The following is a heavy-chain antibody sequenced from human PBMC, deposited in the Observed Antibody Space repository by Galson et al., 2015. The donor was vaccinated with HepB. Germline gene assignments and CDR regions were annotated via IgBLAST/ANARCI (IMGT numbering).Heavy chain of an antibody. CDR2: IRSKASNYAT. J-gene: IGHJ4*02. V-gene: IGHV3-73*01. D-gene: IGHD6-19*01. CDR1: GFTFSGSA. Sequence: SLRLSCAASGFTFSGSAIHWVRQASGKGLEWVGRIRSKASNYATAYAAALKGRFTISRDDSKNTAYLHMIGLKTVDTAVYYCTRLGDFSGYSSSWGQGTLVTVSS. CDR3: TRLGDFSGYSSS.